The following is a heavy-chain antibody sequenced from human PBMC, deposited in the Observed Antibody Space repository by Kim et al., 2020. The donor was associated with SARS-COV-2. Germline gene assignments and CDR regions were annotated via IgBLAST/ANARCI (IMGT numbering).Heavy chain of an antibody. CDR2: IIPLLGTP. CDR1: GGTFSSDG. V-gene: IGHV1-69*06. D-gene: IGHD2-21*02. J-gene: IGHJ3*01. Sequence: SVKVSCKASGGTFSSDGISWLRQAPGHGPEWMGTIIPLLGTPNYAQRFQGRLAISADKSTTTAYMELRSLTSEDSAVYYCATCGSNCLEAFDVWGQGT. CDR3: ATCGSNCLEAFDV.